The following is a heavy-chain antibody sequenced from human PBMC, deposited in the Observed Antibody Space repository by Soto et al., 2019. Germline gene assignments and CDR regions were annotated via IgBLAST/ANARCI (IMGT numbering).Heavy chain of an antibody. V-gene: IGHV3-74*01. Sequence: GGSLRLSCAASGFTFSSYWMHWVRQAPGKGLVWVSRINSDGNSTSYADSVKGRFTISRDNAKNTLYLQMNSLRAEDTAVYYCARDPRSLEDYGMDVWGQGTTVTVSS. CDR1: GFTFSSYW. CDR2: INSDGNST. J-gene: IGHJ6*02. CDR3: ARDPRSLEDYGMDV.